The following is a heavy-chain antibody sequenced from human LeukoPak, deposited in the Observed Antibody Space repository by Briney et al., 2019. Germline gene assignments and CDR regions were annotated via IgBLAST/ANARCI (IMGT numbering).Heavy chain of an antibody. Sequence: PSETLSLTCAVYGGSFSGYYWSWIRQPPGKGLEWIGEINHSGSTNCNPSLKSRVTISVDTSKNQFSLKLSSVTAADTAVYYCARGRDIVVVPAAMRRYYFDYWGQGTLVTVSS. J-gene: IGHJ4*02. CDR1: GGSFSGYY. D-gene: IGHD2-2*01. CDR2: INHSGST. CDR3: ARGRDIVVVPAAMRRYYFDY. V-gene: IGHV4-34*01.